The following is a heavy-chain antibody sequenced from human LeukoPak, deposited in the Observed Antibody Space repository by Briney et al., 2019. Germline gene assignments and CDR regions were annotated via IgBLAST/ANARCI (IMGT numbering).Heavy chain of an antibody. Sequence: SQTLSLTRTVSGGSISSGGYYWSWIRQHPGKGLEWIGYIYYSGSTYYNPSLKSRVTISVDTSKNQFSLKLSSVTAADTAVYYCARRDYYDSSGFFVYWGQGTLVTVSS. CDR1: GGSISSGGYY. CDR2: IYYSGST. D-gene: IGHD3-22*01. V-gene: IGHV4-31*03. CDR3: ARRDYYDSSGFFVY. J-gene: IGHJ4*02.